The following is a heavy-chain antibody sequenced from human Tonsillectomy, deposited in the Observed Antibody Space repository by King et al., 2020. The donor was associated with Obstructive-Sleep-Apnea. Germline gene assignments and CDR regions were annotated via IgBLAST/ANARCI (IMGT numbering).Heavy chain of an antibody. D-gene: IGHD3-10*02. Sequence: VQLVESGGGVVQPGRSLRLSCAASGFTFISYGMHWVRQAPGKGLEWVAVMSYDGRNKCYADSVKGRFTIARDNSKNTLYLQMNSLRAEDTAVYYCAKDPVLLGSGSYPDYWGQGTLVTVSS. V-gene: IGHV3-30*18. J-gene: IGHJ4*02. CDR2: MSYDGRNK. CDR3: AKDPVLLGSGSYPDY. CDR1: GFTFISYG.